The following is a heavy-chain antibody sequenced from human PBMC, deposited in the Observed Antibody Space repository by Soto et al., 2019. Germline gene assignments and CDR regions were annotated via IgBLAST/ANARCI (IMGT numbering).Heavy chain of an antibody. V-gene: IGHV3-23*01. CDR2: ISVTGSGT. CDR3: ARTTTTKSRDY. D-gene: IGHD4-17*01. J-gene: IGHJ4*02. CDR1: CFTFSNYD. Sequence: GGSLRLSCAATCFTFSNYDMSWVRQAPGKGLEYVSSISVTGSGTYYADSVKGRFTISRDNSKNTLYLQMNSLRVEDTAVYYCARTTTTKSRDYWGQGTLVTVSS.